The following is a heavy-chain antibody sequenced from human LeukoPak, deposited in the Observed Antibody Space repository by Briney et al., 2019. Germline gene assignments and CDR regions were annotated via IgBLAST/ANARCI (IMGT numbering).Heavy chain of an antibody. Sequence: GASVKVSCKASGYTFTSYYMHWVRQAPGQGLEWMGIINPSSGSTSYAQKFQGRVTMTRDTSTSTVYMELSRLRSDDTAVYYCARARYNWNLIFDYWGQGTLVTVSS. CDR2: INPSSGST. CDR3: ARARYNWNLIFDY. V-gene: IGHV1-46*01. J-gene: IGHJ4*02. CDR1: GYTFTSYY. D-gene: IGHD1-20*01.